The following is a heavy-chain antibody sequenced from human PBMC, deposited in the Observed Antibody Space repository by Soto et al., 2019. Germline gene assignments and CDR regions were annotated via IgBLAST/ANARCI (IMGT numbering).Heavy chain of an antibody. CDR2: IYYSGTT. CDR3: ARLGAYYQSLDP. V-gene: IGHV4-39*02. CDR1: GGSISSRIFY. J-gene: IGHJ5*02. D-gene: IGHD3-22*01. Sequence: SETLSLTCTVSGGSISSRIFYWGWVRQPPGKGLEWIGSIYYSGTTYYNPSLKSRVTISVDTSKSHLSLRLTSVTAADTAVYYCARLGAYYQSLDPWGPGTLVTVSS.